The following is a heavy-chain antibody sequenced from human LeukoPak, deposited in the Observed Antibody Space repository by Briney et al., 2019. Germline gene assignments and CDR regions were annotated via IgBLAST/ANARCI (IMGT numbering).Heavy chain of an antibody. CDR1: GSTFIDYY. D-gene: IGHD6-19*01. Sequence: ASVKVSCKASGSTFIDYYIHWVRQAPGQGLEWMGWINPYSGGTNYAQKFQGRVTMTRNTSISTAYMELSSLRSEDTAVYYCARLISSGWYYYYGMDVWGQGTTVTVSS. CDR2: INPYSGGT. CDR3: ARLISSGWYYYYGMDV. J-gene: IGHJ6*02. V-gene: IGHV1-2*02.